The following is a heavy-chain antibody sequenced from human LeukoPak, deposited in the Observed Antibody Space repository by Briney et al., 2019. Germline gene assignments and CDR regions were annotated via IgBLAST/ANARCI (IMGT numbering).Heavy chain of an antibody. CDR1: GGSFSGYY. J-gene: IGHJ5*02. CDR3: ARGPGVEYSYEAGWFDP. Sequence: SETLSLTCAVYGGSFSGYYWSWIRQPPGKGLEWIGEINHSGSTNYNPSLKSRVTISVDTSKNQFSLKLSSVTAADTAVYYCARGPGVEYSYEAGWFDPWGQGTLVTVSS. CDR2: INHSGST. V-gene: IGHV4-34*01. D-gene: IGHD5-18*01.